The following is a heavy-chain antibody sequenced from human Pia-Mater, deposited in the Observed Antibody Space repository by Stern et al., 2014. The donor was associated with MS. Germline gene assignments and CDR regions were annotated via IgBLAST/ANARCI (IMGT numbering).Heavy chain of an antibody. CDR3: AADTRAMTVFY. D-gene: IGHD2-21*02. V-gene: IGHV3-7*01. CDR2: IKQDGSEK. CDR1: GLTLSSYW. J-gene: IGHJ4*02. Sequence: EMQLVESGGGLVQPGGSLRLSCAASGLTLSSYWMSWVPQAPGKGLEWVANIKQDGSEKYYVDAVKGRFTISRDNAKNSLFLQMNSLRAEDTAVYYCAADTRAMTVFYWGQGTLVTVSS.